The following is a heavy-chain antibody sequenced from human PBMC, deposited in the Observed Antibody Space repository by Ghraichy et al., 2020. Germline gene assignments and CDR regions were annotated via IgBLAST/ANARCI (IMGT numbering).Heavy chain of an antibody. CDR3: VRGEWLVLDY. CDR2: IYHSGST. Sequence: SETLSLTCAVSGGSISSGGYSWSWIRQPPGKGLEWIGYIYHSGSTYYNPSLKSRVTISVDRSKNQFSLKLSSVTAADTAVYYCVRGEWLVLDYWGQGTLVTVSS. J-gene: IGHJ4*02. V-gene: IGHV4-30-2*01. D-gene: IGHD6-19*01. CDR1: GGSISSGGYS.